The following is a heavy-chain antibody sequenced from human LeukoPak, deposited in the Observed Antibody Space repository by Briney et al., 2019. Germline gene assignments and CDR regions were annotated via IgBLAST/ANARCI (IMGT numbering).Heavy chain of an antibody. CDR1: GFTFSSYE. CDR2: ISSSGSTI. J-gene: IGHJ4*02. D-gene: IGHD2-21*02. CDR3: ARAPDCGGDFYGDY. V-gene: IGHV3-48*03. Sequence: GGSLRLSCAASGFTFSSYEMNWVRQAPGKGLEWVSYISSSGSTIYYADSVKGRFTISRDNAKNSLYLQMNSLRAEDTAVYYCARAPDCGGDFYGDYWGQGTLATVSS.